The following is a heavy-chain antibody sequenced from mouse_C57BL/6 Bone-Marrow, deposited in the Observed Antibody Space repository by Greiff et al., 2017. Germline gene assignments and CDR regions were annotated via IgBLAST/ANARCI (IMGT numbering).Heavy chain of an antibody. Sequence: VQLQQSGAELVRPGSSVKLSCKASGYTFTSYWMDWVKQRPGQGLEWIGNIYPSDSATHYNQKFKDKATLTVDKSSSTAYMQLSSLTSEDSAVYYCASYYDYAWFAYWGQGTRVTVAA. CDR3: ASYYDYAWFAY. CDR1: GYTFTSYW. D-gene: IGHD2-4*01. V-gene: IGHV1-61*01. CDR2: IYPSDSAT. J-gene: IGHJ3*01.